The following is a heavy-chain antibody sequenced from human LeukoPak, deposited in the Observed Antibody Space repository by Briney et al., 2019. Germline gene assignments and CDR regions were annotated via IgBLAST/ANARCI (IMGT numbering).Heavy chain of an antibody. Sequence: SETLSLTCTVSGGSISSSSYYWGWIRQPPGKGLEWIGSIYYSGSTYYNPSLKSRVTISVDTSKNQFSLKLSSVTAADTAVYYCARLLVRGWGKYYFDYWGQGTLVTVSS. CDR3: ARLLVRGWGKYYFDY. V-gene: IGHV4-39*07. J-gene: IGHJ4*02. CDR2: IYYSGST. CDR1: GGSISSSSYY. D-gene: IGHD6-19*01.